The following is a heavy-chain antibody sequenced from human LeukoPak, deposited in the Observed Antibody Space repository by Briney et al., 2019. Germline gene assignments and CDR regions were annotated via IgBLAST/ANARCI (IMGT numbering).Heavy chain of an antibody. D-gene: IGHD3-3*01. Sequence: TGGSLRLSCAASGFTVSSNYMSWVRQAPGKGLEWVSVIYSGGSTYYADSVKGRFTISRDNAKNSLYLQMNSLRAEDTAVYYCAAPYYDYWSGYSGYWGQGTLVTVSS. J-gene: IGHJ4*02. CDR3: AAPYYDYWSGYSGY. CDR1: GFTVSSNY. CDR2: IYSGGST. V-gene: IGHV3-66*01.